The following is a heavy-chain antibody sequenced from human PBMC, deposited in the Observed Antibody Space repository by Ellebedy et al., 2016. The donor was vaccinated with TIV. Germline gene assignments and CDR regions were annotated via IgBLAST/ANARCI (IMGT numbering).Heavy chain of an antibody. CDR3: ARHNSGGSNP. CDR1: GGSLGYDY. CDR2: IYYTGST. J-gene: IGHJ5*02. V-gene: IGHV4-59*08. D-gene: IGHD3-10*01. Sequence: MPSETLSLTCTVSGGSLGYDYWSWVRRPPGRGLEWIGFIYYTGSTTSSPSLNSRRTISVDTSKNHFSLKLRSVTAADTAMYYCARHNSGGSNPWGQGILVTVSS.